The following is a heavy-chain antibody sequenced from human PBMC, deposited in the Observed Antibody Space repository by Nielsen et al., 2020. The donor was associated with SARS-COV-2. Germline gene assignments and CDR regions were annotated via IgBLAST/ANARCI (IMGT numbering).Heavy chain of an antibody. CDR3: ARDTATALDY. V-gene: IGHV3-72*01. CDR2: TQNKAKSDIT. J-gene: IGHJ4*02. D-gene: IGHD4-11*01. CDR1: GFTFSSYA. Sequence: GESLKISCAASGFTFSSYAMHWVRQAPGKGLEWISRTQNKAKSDITHYAASVKGRFTVSRDDSKSSLYLQMNSLKTEDTAVYYCARDTATALDYWGQGTLVTVSS.